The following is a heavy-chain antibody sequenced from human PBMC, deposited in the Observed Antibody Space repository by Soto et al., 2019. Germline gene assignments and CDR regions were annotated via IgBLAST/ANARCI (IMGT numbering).Heavy chain of an antibody. CDR2: ISGSGGST. V-gene: IGHV3-23*01. Sequence: GGSLRLSCAASGFTFSSYAMSWVRQAPGKGLEWVSAISGSGGSTYYAASVKGRFTISRDNSKNTLYLQMSSLRAEDTAIYYCAIDRLDNDYWGQGTLVTVSS. CDR3: AIDRLDNDY. CDR1: GFTFSSYA. J-gene: IGHJ4*02. D-gene: IGHD1-1*01.